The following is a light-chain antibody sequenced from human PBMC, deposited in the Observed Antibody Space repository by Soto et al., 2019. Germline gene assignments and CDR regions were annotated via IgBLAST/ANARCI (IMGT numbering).Light chain of an antibody. Sequence: IVVTQSPDSLAVSLGERATINCKSSQSVLYSPNNTNYLAWYQQKPGQSPKLLIYCASTRESAVPDRFSGSECGTDFTLTNTGLQAEYVAVYYGQQDYSGPLFFGQGTRLESK. CDR3: QQDYSGPLF. CDR2: CAS. CDR1: QSVLYSPNNTNY. V-gene: IGKV4-1*01. J-gene: IGKJ5*01.